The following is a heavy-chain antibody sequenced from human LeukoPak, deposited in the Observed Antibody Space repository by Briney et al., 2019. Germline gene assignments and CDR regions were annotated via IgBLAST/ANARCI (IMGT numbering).Heavy chain of an antibody. Sequence: GGSLRLSCAASGFTLSTYDMHWVRQPTGESLEWVSIFYRAGGTYYPNSVKGRFAISRDDAKNSLYLQMNSLRAEDTAVYYCAREMSGSNDALDIWGQGTMVTVSS. D-gene: IGHD3-10*01. J-gene: IGHJ3*02. CDR2: FYRAGGT. V-gene: IGHV3-13*01. CDR1: GFTLSTYD. CDR3: AREMSGSNDALDI.